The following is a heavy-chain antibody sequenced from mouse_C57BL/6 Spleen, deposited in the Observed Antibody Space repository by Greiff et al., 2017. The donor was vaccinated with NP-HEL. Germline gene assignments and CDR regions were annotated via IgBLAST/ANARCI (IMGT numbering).Heavy chain of an antibody. J-gene: IGHJ2*01. CDR3: ARGNWEGIFDY. D-gene: IGHD4-1*01. Sequence: QVHVKQSGAELVKPGASVKMSCKASGYTFTTYPLEWMKQNHGKSLEWIGNFHPYNDDTKYNEKFKGKATLTVEKSSSTVYSELRRLTSDDSAVYSCARGNWEGIFDYWGQGTTLTVSS. V-gene: IGHV1-47*01. CDR1: GYTFTTYP. CDR2: FHPYNDDT.